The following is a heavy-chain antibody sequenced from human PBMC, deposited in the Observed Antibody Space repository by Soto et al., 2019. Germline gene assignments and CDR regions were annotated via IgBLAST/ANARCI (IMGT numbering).Heavy chain of an antibody. J-gene: IGHJ6*02. CDR3: ARLIIPTVTTRNYYYGMDV. D-gene: IGHD4-17*01. V-gene: IGHV4-31*03. Sequence: SETLSLTCTVSGGSISSGGYYCSWIRQHPGKGLEWIGYIYYSGSTYYNPSLKSRVTISVDTSKNQFSLKLSSVTAADTAVYYCARLIIPTVTTRNYYYGMDVWGQGTTVTVSS. CDR1: GGSISSGGYY. CDR2: IYYSGST.